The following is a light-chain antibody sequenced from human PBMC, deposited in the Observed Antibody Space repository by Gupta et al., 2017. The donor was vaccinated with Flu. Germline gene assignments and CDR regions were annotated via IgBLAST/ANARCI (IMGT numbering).Light chain of an antibody. J-gene: IGKJ4*01. Sequence: QLTQSPSFLSASVGDRVTITCRASQGISTFLAWYQQKPGKAPNLLIYTASTLQSGVPSRFSGSGSGTEFTLTINSLQPEDFATYYCQQLKTYPLTFGGGTTVEIK. V-gene: IGKV1-9*01. CDR2: TAS. CDR1: QGISTF. CDR3: QQLKTYPLT.